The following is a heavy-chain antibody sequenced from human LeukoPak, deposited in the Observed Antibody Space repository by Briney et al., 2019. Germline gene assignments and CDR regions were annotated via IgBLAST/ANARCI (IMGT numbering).Heavy chain of an antibody. CDR1: GGSISTYY. V-gene: IGHV4-59*01. CDR3: ARGREEVDFDY. J-gene: IGHJ4*02. Sequence: PSETLSLTCTVSGGSISTYYWSWIRQPPGKGLEWIGYIYYSGSTRNSPSLKSRVTVSLDTSMNQFYLKLTSVTAADTAVYYCARGREEVDFDYWGQGTLVTVSS. CDR2: IYYSGST. D-gene: IGHD2-15*01.